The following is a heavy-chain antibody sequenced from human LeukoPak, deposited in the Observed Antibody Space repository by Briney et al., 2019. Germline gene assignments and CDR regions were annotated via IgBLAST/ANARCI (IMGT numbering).Heavy chain of an antibody. CDR2: IYYSGST. V-gene: IGHV4-30-4*08. CDR1: GDSISSGDYC. D-gene: IGHD3-16*01. CDR3: ARVNLGGHSYYYMDV. Sequence: SETLSLTCTVSGDSISSGDYCWSWIRQPPGKGLEWIGYIYYSGSTYYDPSLKSRVTASVDTSKNQFSLKLTSVTAADTAVFYCARVNLGGHSYYYMDVWGKGTTVTVSS. J-gene: IGHJ6*03.